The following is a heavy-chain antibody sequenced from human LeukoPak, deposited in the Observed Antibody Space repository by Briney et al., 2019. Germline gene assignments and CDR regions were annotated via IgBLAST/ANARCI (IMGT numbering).Heavy chain of an antibody. CDR1: GFTFRNYG. D-gene: IGHD5-12*01. V-gene: IGHV3-23*01. CDR2: ISGSGDRT. CDR3: ARDPGSGYEEHFDY. J-gene: IGHJ4*02. Sequence: GGSLRLSCAVSGFTFRNYGMNWVRQAPGMGLEWVSGISGSGDRTYYADSVKGRFTISRDNAKDSLYLQMNSLRAEDTAVYYCARDPGSGYEEHFDYWGQGTLVTVSS.